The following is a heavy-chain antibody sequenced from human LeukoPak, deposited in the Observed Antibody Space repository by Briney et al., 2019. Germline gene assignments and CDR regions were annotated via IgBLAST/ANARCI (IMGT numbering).Heavy chain of an antibody. CDR1: GFTFSSYS. D-gene: IGHD4-11*01. J-gene: IGHJ4*02. CDR3: AKDRDYSAYYFDY. Sequence: PGGSLRLSCAASGFTFSSYSMNWVRQAPGKGLEWGAFIRYDGSNKYYADSVKGRFTISRDNSKNTLYLQMNSLRAEDTAVYHCAKDRDYSAYYFDYWGQGTLVTVSS. V-gene: IGHV3-30*02. CDR2: IRYDGSNK.